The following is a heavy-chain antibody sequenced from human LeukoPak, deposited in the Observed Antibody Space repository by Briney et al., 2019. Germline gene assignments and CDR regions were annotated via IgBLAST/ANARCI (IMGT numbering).Heavy chain of an antibody. Sequence: SETLSLTCTVSGVSISISHPYWGWIRQPPGKGLEWIGSILYSGVTYYNPFLERRLTISVDPSKTQLSLKLTSVTAADTAVYFCARHLSGKTDYWGQGALITVSS. V-gene: IGHV4-39*01. CDR1: GVSISISHPY. CDR2: ILYSGVT. J-gene: IGHJ4*02. D-gene: IGHD3-10*01. CDR3: ARHLSGKTDY.